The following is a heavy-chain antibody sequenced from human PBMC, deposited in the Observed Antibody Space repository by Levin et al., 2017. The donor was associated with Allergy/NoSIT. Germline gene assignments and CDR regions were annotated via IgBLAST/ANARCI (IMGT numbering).Heavy chain of an antibody. J-gene: IGHJ4*02. CDR3: ARAHGRRLGYCSGGSCDVTDDY. CDR2: MNPNSGNT. D-gene: IGHD2-15*01. V-gene: IGHV1-8*01. Sequence: GESLKISCKASGYTFTSYDINWVRQATGQGLEWMGWMNPNSGNTGYAQKFQGRVTMTRNTSISTAYMELSSLRSEDTAVYYCARAHGRRLGYCSGGSCDVTDDYWGQGTLVTVSS. CDR1: GYTFTSYD.